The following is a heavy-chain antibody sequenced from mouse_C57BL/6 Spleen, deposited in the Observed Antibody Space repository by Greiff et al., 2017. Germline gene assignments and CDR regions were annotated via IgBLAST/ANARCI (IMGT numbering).Heavy chain of an antibody. Sequence: VKLQESGPELVKPGASVKISCKASGYSFTSYYIHWVKQRPGQGLEWIGWIYPGSGNTKYNEKFKGKATLTADTSSSTAYMQLSSLTSEDSAVYYCASAVEGAMDYWGQGTSVTVSS. CDR1: GYSFTSYY. D-gene: IGHD1-1*01. CDR2: IYPGSGNT. CDR3: ASAVEGAMDY. V-gene: IGHV1-66*01. J-gene: IGHJ4*01.